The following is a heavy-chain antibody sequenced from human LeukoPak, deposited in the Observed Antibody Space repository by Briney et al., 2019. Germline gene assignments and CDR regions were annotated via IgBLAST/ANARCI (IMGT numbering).Heavy chain of an antibody. V-gene: IGHV1-69*13. CDR2: IIPIFGTA. CDR1: GGTFSSYA. Sequence: ASVKVSCKASGGTFSSYAISWVRQAPGQGLEWMGGIIPIFGTANYAQKFQGRVTITADESTSTAYMELSSLRSEDTAVYYCAREASLGGNQYPYWGQGTLVTVSS. CDR3: AREASLGGNQYPY. D-gene: IGHD1-26*01. J-gene: IGHJ4*02.